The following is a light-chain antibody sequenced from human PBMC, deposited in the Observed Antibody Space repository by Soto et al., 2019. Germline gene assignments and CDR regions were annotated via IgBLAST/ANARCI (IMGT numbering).Light chain of an antibody. CDR2: RNI. CDR1: GSNIGSNY. J-gene: IGLJ2*01. Sequence: QAVVTQPPSASGTPGQRVTISCSGSGSNIGSNYVYWYHQLPGTAPKLLIYRNIQRPSGVPDRFSGSKSGTSASLAISGLRSEDEADYYCAVWDNSLSGPVFGGGTKLTVL. CDR3: AVWDNSLSGPV. V-gene: IGLV1-47*01.